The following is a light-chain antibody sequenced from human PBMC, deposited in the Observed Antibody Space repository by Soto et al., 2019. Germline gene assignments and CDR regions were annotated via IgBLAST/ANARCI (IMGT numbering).Light chain of an antibody. J-gene: IGKJ1*01. CDR2: GAS. Sequence: EIVMTHSPATLSVSPGERVTLSFRASQSVSSKLAWYQQKPGQAPSLLIYGASNRATGIPDRFSGSGSGTDFTLTISRLEPEDFAVYYCQQYGSSGTFGQGTKVDIK. V-gene: IGKV3-20*01. CDR1: QSVSSK. CDR3: QQYGSSGT.